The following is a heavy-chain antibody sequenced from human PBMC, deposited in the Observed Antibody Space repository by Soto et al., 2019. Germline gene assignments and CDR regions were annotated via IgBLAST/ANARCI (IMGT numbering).Heavy chain of an antibody. V-gene: IGHV4-39*07. D-gene: IGHD3-9*01. CDR1: GGSIRSNTFY. Sequence: SETLSLTCTVSGGSIRSNTFYWGWIRQPPGKGLEWIGNIFYRGSTYYNPSLKSRVTISVDTSKNQFSLKLTSVTAADTALYYCARSSGRYGYFDYLGQGVLVTVSS. J-gene: IGHJ4*02. CDR3: ARSSGRYGYFDY. CDR2: IFYRGST.